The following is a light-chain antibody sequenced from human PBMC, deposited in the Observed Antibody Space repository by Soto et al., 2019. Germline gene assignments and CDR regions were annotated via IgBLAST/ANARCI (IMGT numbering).Light chain of an antibody. CDR3: SSYTTSSTLV. J-gene: IGLJ2*01. V-gene: IGLV2-14*01. CDR1: SSDLYGYKY. Sequence: QSALTQPASVSGSPGQSITISCIATSSDLYGYKYVSWYQQHPGKAPKVIIYEVTNRPSGVSYRFSGSKSGNTASLTISGLQAEDEADYFCSSYTTSSTLVFGGGTKLTVL. CDR2: EVT.